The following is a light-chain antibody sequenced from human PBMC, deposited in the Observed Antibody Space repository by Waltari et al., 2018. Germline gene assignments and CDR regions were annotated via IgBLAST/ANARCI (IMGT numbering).Light chain of an antibody. V-gene: IGLV4-69*02. J-gene: IGLJ3*02. CDR2: VNRDGSH. Sequence: QLALTQSPSASASLGASVKLTCTLNRGHSSNVVAWLQQQPEKGPRYLMKVNRDGSHSKGDDIPDRFSGSGSGAERYLTISSLQSEDEADYYCQTGGHGTWVFGGGTKLTIL. CDR1: RGHSSNV. CDR3: QTGGHGTWV.